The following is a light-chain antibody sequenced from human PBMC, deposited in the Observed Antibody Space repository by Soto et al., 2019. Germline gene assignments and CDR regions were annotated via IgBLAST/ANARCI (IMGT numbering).Light chain of an antibody. J-gene: IGKJ5*01. CDR3: QQYGDSPRT. CDR2: DAF. CDR1: RSLDSGQ. V-gene: IGKV3-20*01. Sequence: EIVLTQSPGTLSLSPGESATLSCRASRSLDSGQLAWYQQKVGRAPRLLIHDAFMRATGIPDRFSGSGSETDFTLTIARLEPEDFAVYYCQQYGDSPRTFGQGTRLEIK.